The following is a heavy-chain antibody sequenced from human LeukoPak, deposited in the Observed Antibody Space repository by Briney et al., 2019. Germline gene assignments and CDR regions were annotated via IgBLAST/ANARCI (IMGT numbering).Heavy chain of an antibody. Sequence: SETLSLTCAVYGGSFSGYYWSWIRQPPGKGLEWIGEINHSGSTNYNPSLKSRVTISVDTSKNQFSLKLSSVTAADTAVYYCARDRHWTNDWVFDYWGQGTLVTVSS. J-gene: IGHJ4*02. D-gene: IGHD1/OR15-1a*01. CDR1: GGSFSGYY. CDR3: ARDRHWTNDWVFDY. V-gene: IGHV4-34*01. CDR2: INHSGST.